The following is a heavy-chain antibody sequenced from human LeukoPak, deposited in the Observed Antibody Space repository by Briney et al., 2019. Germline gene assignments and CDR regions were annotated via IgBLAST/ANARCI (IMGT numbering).Heavy chain of an antibody. CDR3: ARPVMYSSGPFDY. CDR1: GYTFTSYA. D-gene: IGHD6-19*01. Sequence: ASVKVSCKASGYTFTSYAMHWVRQAPGQRLEWMGWINAGNGNRKYSQKFQGRVTITRDTSASTAYMELSSLRSEDTAVYYCARPVMYSSGPFDYWGQGTLVTVSS. V-gene: IGHV1-3*01. J-gene: IGHJ4*02. CDR2: INAGNGNR.